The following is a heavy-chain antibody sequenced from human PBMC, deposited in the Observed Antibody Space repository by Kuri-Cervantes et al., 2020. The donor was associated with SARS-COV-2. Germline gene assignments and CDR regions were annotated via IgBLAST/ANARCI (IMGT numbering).Heavy chain of an antibody. CDR2: ISSSSSTI. CDR1: GFTFSSCS. D-gene: IGHD2-15*01. J-gene: IGHJ4*02. Sequence: GESLKISCAASGFTFSSCSMNWVRQAPGKGLEWVSYISSSSSTIYYADSVKGRFTISRDNAKNTLYLQMNSLRAEDTAVYYCARDWSGGSWAPGYFDYWGQGTLVTVSS. V-gene: IGHV3-48*01. CDR3: ARDWSGGSWAPGYFDY.